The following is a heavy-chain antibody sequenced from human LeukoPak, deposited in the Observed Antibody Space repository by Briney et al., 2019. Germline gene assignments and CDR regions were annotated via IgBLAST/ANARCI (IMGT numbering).Heavy chain of an antibody. CDR1: GGSFRSST. CDR3: ARGPLHVALSSGSLKWLDP. V-gene: IGHV1-69*05. CDR2: FLPIFGAP. Sequence: ASVKVSCKASGGSFRSSTFAWVRQAPGRGLEWMGGFLPIFGAPNYALDFQGRATITTDESTSTVYLQLTSLISEDTAMYYCARGPLHVALSSGSLKWLDPWGQGSLVTVSS. J-gene: IGHJ5*02. D-gene: IGHD3-22*01.